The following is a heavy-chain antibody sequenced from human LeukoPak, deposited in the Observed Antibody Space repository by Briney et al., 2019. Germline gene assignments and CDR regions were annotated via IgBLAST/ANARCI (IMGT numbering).Heavy chain of an antibody. D-gene: IGHD2-15*01. CDR1: GFTFCSYA. CDR3: AKTTTGYSSGRYPAWPIDY. CDR2: IFGSGGSA. J-gene: IGHJ4*02. V-gene: IGHV3-23*01. Sequence: PGGSLRLSCAASGFTFCSYAMYWVRQAPGKGLEWVSGIFGSGGSAHYADSVRGRFTISRDNSKNTVYLQMDSLRVEDTAIYYCAKTTTGYSSGRYPAWPIDYWGQGTLVTVSS.